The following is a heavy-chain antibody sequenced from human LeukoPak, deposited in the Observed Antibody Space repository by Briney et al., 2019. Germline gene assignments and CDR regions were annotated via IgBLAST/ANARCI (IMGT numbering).Heavy chain of an antibody. Sequence: ASVKVSCKASGYTFTTYDINWVRQAPGQGPEWMGWLNPKGGNRGYAQKFQDRVTLTRYTSISTAYMELSSLRSDDTAIYYCARYVTTKAFDIWGQGTMVTVSS. CDR1: GYTFTTYD. V-gene: IGHV1-8*01. D-gene: IGHD4-11*01. CDR3: ARYVTTKAFDI. CDR2: LNPKGGNR. J-gene: IGHJ3*02.